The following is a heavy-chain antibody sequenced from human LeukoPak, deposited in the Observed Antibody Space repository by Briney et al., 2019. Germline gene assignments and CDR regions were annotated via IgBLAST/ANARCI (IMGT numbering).Heavy chain of an antibody. Sequence: GGSLRLSCAASGFTFSSYEMNWVRQAPGKGLEWVSSISSSSSYIYYADSVKGRFTISRDNAKNSLYLQMNSLRAEDTAVYYCARDGMSAMVTFYYYMDVWGKGTTVTVSS. J-gene: IGHJ6*03. V-gene: IGHV3-21*01. CDR3: ARDGMSAMVTFYYYMDV. CDR1: GFTFSSYE. CDR2: ISSSSSYI. D-gene: IGHD5-18*01.